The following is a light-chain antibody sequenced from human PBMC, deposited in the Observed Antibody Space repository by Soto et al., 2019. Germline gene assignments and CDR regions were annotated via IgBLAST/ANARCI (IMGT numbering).Light chain of an antibody. CDR3: KQRSDSIT. J-gene: IGKJ5*01. CDR1: HSVTTH. V-gene: IGKV3-11*01. CDR2: DAS. Sequence: EIESTQSPDTLSLYPGERATLSCWASHSVTTHLAWFQQRPGQTPRLLIYDASTRAPGIPARFSGRGSGADFTLTISSLEPEDFAVYYCKQRSDSITCGQGKRREIK.